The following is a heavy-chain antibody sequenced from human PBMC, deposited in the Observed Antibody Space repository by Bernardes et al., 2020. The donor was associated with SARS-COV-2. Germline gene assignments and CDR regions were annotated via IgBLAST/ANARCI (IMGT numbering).Heavy chain of an antibody. CDR3: VKVANWREGY. CDR1: GFTFSRHD. Sequence: GSLRLSCAASGFTFSRHDMNWVRQAPGKGLEYVSNINYNGGSTSYADSVKGRFTVSRDNAKNILYLQMNNLRAEDTAIYYCVKVANWREGYWGQGTLVTVSS. V-gene: IGHV3-23*01. CDR2: INYNGGST. J-gene: IGHJ4*02.